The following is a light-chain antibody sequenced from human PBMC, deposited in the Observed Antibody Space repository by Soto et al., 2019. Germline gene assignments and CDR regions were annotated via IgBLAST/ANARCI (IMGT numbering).Light chain of an antibody. V-gene: IGKV3-20*01. CDR2: SAS. CDR1: QYVGTR. Sequence: EIVLTQSPATLSSSPGETATLSCRASQYVGTRLAWYQHKPGQAPRLLIYSASSRATGIPDRFSGSGSGTDFTLTISRLEPEDFAVYYCQRYGGFGQGTKVDIK. J-gene: IGKJ1*01. CDR3: QRYGG.